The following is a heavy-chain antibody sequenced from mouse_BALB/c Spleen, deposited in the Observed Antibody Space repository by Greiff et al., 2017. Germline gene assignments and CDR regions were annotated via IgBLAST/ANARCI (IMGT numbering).Heavy chain of an antibody. CDR3: ARQGGNYEAMDY. V-gene: IGHV5-6*01. Sequence: EVQLVESGGDLVKPGGSLKLSCAASGFTFSSYGMSWVRQTPDKRLEWVATISSGGSYTYYPDSVKGRFTISRDNAKNTLYLQMSSLKSEDTAMYYCARQGGNYEAMDYWGQGTSVTVSS. D-gene: IGHD2-1*01. CDR2: ISSGGSYT. CDR1: GFTFSSYG. J-gene: IGHJ4*01.